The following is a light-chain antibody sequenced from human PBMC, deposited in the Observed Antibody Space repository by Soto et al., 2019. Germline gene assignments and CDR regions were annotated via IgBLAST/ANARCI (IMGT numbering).Light chain of an antibody. V-gene: IGKV1-5*01. Sequence: DSQMTQSPSTLSASVGDRVTITCRASQSISSWLAWYQQKPGKAPKLLFYDASSLESGVPSRFSGSGSGTEFTLTFSSLQPDDFATYYCQQYNSYLFTFGPGTKVDIK. CDR3: QQYNSYLFT. CDR2: DAS. J-gene: IGKJ3*01. CDR1: QSISSW.